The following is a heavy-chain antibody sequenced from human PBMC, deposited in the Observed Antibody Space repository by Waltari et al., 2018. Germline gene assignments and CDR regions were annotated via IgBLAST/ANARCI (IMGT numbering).Heavy chain of an antibody. Sequence: QVQLVQSGAELKEPGASVKVSCKASGYTFTGYYMHWVRQAPGKGLEWMGWINPNSGGTNYAQKFEGWVTMTRDTSINTAYMELTRLTSDDTAVYYCARDRGYFYESSGYYSLNDWGQGTLVTVSS. J-gene: IGHJ4*02. CDR3: ARDRGYFYESSGYYSLND. D-gene: IGHD3-22*01. V-gene: IGHV1-2*04. CDR2: INPNSGGT. CDR1: GYTFTGYY.